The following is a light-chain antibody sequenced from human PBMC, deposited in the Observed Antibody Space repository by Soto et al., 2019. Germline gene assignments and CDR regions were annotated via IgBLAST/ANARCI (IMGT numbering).Light chain of an antibody. V-gene: IGKV3-20*01. CDR1: QSLGGNY. J-gene: IGKJ2*01. Sequence: EIVLTQSPGTLSLSPGETASLSCRASQSLGGNYLAWYQQKPGQAPGLLIYGASTRATGIPDRFSGSGSGLGFTLTISRLEAEDSAVYYCQQYGDSPYTFGPGTKLEIK. CDR3: QQYGDSPYT. CDR2: GAS.